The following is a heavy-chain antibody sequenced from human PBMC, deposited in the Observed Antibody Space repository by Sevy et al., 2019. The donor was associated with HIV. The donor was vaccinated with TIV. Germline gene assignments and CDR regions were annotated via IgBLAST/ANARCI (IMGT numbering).Heavy chain of an antibody. D-gene: IGHD3-3*01. Sequence: GESLKISCKGSGYSFTSYWIGWVRQMPGKGLEWMGIIYPGDSDTRYSLSFQGQVTISADKSISSAYLQWSSLKASDTAMYYCARHVRDDFWSGYFWAYGMDVWGQGTTVTVSS. CDR3: ARHVRDDFWSGYFWAYGMDV. V-gene: IGHV5-51*01. CDR1: GYSFTSYW. J-gene: IGHJ6*02. CDR2: IYPGDSDT.